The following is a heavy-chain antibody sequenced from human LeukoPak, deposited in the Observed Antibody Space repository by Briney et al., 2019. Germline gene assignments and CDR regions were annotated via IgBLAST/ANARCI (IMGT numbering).Heavy chain of an antibody. Sequence: SETLSLTCAVYGGSFSGYYWSWIRQPPGKGLEWIGEINHSGSTNYNPSLKSRATISVDTSKNQFSLELSSVTAADTAVYYCAREGYSSYWGQGTLVTVSS. V-gene: IGHV4-34*01. CDR1: GGSFSGYY. J-gene: IGHJ4*02. CDR3: AREGYSSY. D-gene: IGHD6-19*01. CDR2: INHSGST.